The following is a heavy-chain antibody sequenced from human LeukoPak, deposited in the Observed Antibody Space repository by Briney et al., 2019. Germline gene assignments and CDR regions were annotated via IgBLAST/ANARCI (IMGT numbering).Heavy chain of an antibody. CDR2: IYHSGST. CDR1: AGSFSNYY. V-gene: IGHV4-34*01. J-gene: IGHJ4*02. CDR3: ARGSFDYGDYQIFDY. Sequence: SETLSLTCAVHAGSFSNYYWSWIRQPPGKGLEWIGEIYHSGSTNYNPSLKSRVTISVDTSKNQFSLKLSSVTAADTAMYYCARGSFDYGDYQIFDYWGQGTLVTVSS. D-gene: IGHD4-17*01.